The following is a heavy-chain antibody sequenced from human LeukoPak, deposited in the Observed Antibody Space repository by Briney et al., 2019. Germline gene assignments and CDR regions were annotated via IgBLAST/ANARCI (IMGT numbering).Heavy chain of an antibody. CDR1: GGSISRYY. V-gene: IGHV4-59*01. CDR3: ARPVTELTDWYFDL. D-gene: IGHD1-7*01. J-gene: IGHJ2*01. CDR2: IYYSGSI. Sequence: SETLSLTCTVSGGSISRYYWSWIRQLPGKGLEWIGYIYYSGSIKYNPSLKSRVTISVDTSKNQFSLKLSSVTAADTAVYYCARPVTELTDWYFDLWGRGTLVTVSS.